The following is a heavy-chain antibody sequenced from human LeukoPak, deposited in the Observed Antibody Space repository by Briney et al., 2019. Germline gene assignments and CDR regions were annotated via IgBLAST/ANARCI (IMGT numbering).Heavy chain of an antibody. CDR1: GFTFSDYY. CDR2: IGSSATDI. V-gene: IGHV3-11*01. Sequence: GESLRLSCAASGFTFSDYYMSWVRQAPGKGLEWVSYIGSSATDIYYADSVKGRFTISRDNAKNSLYLQMDSPRADDTAVYYCARRNAYCSSGSCSRASYYYYGMDVWAKGPRSPSP. D-gene: IGHD2-15*01. J-gene: IGHJ6*02. CDR3: ARRNAYCSSGSCSRASYYYYGMDV.